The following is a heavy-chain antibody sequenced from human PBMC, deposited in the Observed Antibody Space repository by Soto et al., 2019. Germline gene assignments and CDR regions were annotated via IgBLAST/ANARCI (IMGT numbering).Heavy chain of an antibody. D-gene: IGHD3-10*01. J-gene: IGHJ6*02. CDR2: ISSSGSTI. Sequence: PGGSLRLSCAASGFTFSSYEMNWVRQAPGKGLEWVSYISSSGSTIYYADSVKGRFTISRDNAKNSLYLQMNSLRAEDTAVYYCARDQSGGVIWFGELLDGMDVWGQGNTVTVSS. CDR3: ARDQSGGVIWFGELLDGMDV. CDR1: GFTFSSYE. V-gene: IGHV3-48*03.